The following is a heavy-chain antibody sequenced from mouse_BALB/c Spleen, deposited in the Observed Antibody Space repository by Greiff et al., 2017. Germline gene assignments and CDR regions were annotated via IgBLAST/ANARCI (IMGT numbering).Heavy chain of an antibody. D-gene: IGHD4-1*01. CDR2: ISSGGSYT. V-gene: IGHV5-9-3*01. CDR3: ASELGRGYFDY. CDR1: GFTFSSYA. Sequence: DVHLVESGGGLVKPGGSLKLSCAASGFTFSSYAMSWVRQTPEKRLEWVATISSGGSYTYYPDSVKGRFTISRDNAKNTLYLQMSSLRSEDTAMYYCASELGRGYFDYWGQGTTLTVSS. J-gene: IGHJ2*01.